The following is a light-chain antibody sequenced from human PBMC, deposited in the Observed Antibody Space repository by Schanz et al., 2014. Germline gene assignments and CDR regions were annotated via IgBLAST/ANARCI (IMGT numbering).Light chain of an antibody. CDR2: DVS. Sequence: QSALTQPASVSGSPGQSITISCTGTSSDVGGYNYVSWYQQHPGKAPKLMIYDVSNRPSGVSNRFSGSKSDNTASLTISGLQAEDEADYYCSSYTSSSTWVFGGGTKLTV. CDR1: SSDVGGYNY. J-gene: IGLJ3*02. CDR3: SSYTSSSTWV. V-gene: IGLV2-14*01.